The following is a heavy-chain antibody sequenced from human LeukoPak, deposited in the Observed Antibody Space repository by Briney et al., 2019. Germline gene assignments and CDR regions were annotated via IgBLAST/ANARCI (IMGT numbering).Heavy chain of an antibody. Sequence: PSETLSLTCTVSGGSISSYYWSWIRQPPGKGLEWIGYIYYSGSTNYNPSLKSRVTISVDTSKNQFSLKLSSVAAADTAVYYCARQTGSGLFILPGGQGTLVTVSS. CDR3: ARQTGSGLFILP. J-gene: IGHJ4*02. D-gene: IGHD3/OR15-3a*01. CDR1: GGSISSYY. CDR2: IYYSGST. V-gene: IGHV4-59*01.